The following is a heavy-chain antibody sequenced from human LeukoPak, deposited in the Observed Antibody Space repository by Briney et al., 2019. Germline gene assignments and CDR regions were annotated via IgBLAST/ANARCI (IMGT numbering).Heavy chain of an antibody. Sequence: GGSLRLSCAASGFTFGSYTMNWVRQAPGKGLEWVSSFSGSTGYTYYADSVKGRFTISRDNAKNSLYLQMNSLRAEDTAVYYCARDSLYDSSGYDAFDIWGQGTMVTVSS. D-gene: IGHD3-22*01. CDR2: FSGSTGYT. J-gene: IGHJ3*02. CDR3: ARDSLYDSSGYDAFDI. V-gene: IGHV3-21*01. CDR1: GFTFGSYT.